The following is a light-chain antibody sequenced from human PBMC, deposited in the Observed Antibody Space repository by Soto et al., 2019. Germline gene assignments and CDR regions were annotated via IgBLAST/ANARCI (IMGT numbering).Light chain of an antibody. CDR3: QQYDNWWT. CDR2: GAS. CDR1: QSVGSN. J-gene: IGKJ1*01. Sequence: EIVMTQSPATLSVSPGERATLPCRASQSVGSNLAWYQKKPGQAPGLLIYGASTRATGIPARFSGSGSGTEFTLTISSLQSEDFAVYYCQQYDNWWTFGQGTRVEIK. V-gene: IGKV3-15*01.